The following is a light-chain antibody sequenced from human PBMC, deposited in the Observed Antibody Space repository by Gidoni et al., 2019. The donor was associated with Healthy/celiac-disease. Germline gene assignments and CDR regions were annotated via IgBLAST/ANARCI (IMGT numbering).Light chain of an antibody. CDR2: KAS. CDR3: QQYNSYPFT. Sequence: DIQMTQSPSTLSASVGDRVTITCRASQSISSWLAWYQQKPGKAPKLLIYKASSLESGVPSRFSGSGSGTEFTLTISSLQPDDFATYYCQQYNSYPFTVXPXTKVDIK. V-gene: IGKV1-5*03. CDR1: QSISSW. J-gene: IGKJ3*01.